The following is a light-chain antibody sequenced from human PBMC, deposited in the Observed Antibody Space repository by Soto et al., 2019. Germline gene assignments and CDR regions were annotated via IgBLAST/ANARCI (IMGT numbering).Light chain of an antibody. CDR2: GAS. V-gene: IGKV3-15*01. CDR3: NKHKHWGK. CDR1: QSVSSSY. J-gene: IGKJ1*01. Sequence: EIVLTQSPGTLSLSPGERATLSCRASQSVSSSYLAWYQQNPGQAPRLLIYGASTRAAGIPARLSGSGSGTDLTLTITSLQSEEVGVYYCNKHKHWGKVGQGKKGDIK.